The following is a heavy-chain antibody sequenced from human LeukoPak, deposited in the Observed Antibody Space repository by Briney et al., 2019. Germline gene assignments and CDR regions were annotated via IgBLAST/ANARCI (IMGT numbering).Heavy chain of an antibody. CDR3: ARIAPYGDYVFDY. CDR1: GGSISSYY. CDR2: IYYSGST. D-gene: IGHD4-17*01. J-gene: IGHJ4*02. V-gene: IGHV4-59*01. Sequence: SETLSLTCTVSGGSISSYYWSWIRQPPGKGLEWIGYIYYSGSTNYNPSLKSRVTISVDTSKNQFSLKLSSVTAADTAVYYCARIAPYGDYVFDYWGQGTLVTVSS.